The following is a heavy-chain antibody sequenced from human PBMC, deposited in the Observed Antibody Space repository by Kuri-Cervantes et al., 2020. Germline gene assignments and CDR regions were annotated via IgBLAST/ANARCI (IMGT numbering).Heavy chain of an antibody. CDR2: INPSGGST. CDR3: ARGAIGTSYYYYYMDV. D-gene: IGHD1-1*01. J-gene: IGHJ6*03. V-gene: IGHV1-46*01. CDR1: GYTFTSYY. Sequence: ASVKVSCKASGYTFTSYYMHWVRQAPGQGLEWMGIINPSGGSTSYAQKFQGRVTITRDTSASTVYMELSSLRSEDTAVYYCARGAIGTSYYYYYMDVWGKGTTVTVSS.